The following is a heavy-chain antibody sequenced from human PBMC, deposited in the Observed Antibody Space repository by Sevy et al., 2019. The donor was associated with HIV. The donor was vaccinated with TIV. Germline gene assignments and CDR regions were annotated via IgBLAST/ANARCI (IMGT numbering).Heavy chain of an antibody. CDR3: ASDITSNWLFFDY. Sequence: SETLSLTRAVSGYSISSRYYWGWVRQPPGKGLEWIARMYYSGSTYYNPSLRSRVTISLDPSENQFSLKLTSVTAADTAVYYCASDITSNWLFFDYWGQGILVTVSS. D-gene: IGHD6-13*01. CDR2: MYYSGST. J-gene: IGHJ4*02. CDR1: GYSISSRYY. V-gene: IGHV4-38-2*01.